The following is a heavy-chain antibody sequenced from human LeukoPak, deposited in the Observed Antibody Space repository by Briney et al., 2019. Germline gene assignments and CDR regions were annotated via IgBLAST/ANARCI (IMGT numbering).Heavy chain of an antibody. Sequence: SETLSLTCVVSGYSISSGYYWGWIRQPPGKGLEWIGSIYHSGSTYYNPSLKSRVTISVDTSKNQFSLKLSSVTAADTAVYYCARGIGSGYYPSWFDPWGQGTLVTVSS. D-gene: IGHD3-22*01. CDR1: GYSISSGYY. CDR2: IYHSGST. V-gene: IGHV4-38-2*01. CDR3: ARGIGSGYYPSWFDP. J-gene: IGHJ5*02.